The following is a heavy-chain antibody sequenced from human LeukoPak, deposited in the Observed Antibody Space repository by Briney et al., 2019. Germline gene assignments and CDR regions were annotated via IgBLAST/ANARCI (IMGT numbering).Heavy chain of an antibody. CDR1: GGSISSSSYY. D-gene: IGHD5-18*01. J-gene: IGHJ5*02. CDR3: ARQVDTAMVEYNWFDP. CDR2: IYYSGST. V-gene: IGHV4-39*01. Sequence: SETLSLTCTVSGGSISSSSYYRGWIRQPPGKGLEWIGSIYYSGSTYYNPSLKSRVTISVDTSKNQFSLKLSSVTAADTAVYHCARQVDTAMVEYNWFDPWGQGTLVTVSS.